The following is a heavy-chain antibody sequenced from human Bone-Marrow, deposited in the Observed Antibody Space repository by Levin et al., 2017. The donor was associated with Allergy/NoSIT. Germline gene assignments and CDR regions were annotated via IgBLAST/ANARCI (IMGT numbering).Heavy chain of an antibody. D-gene: IGHD5-12*01. CDR1: GGSISSSSYY. CDR3: ARDTALQVATLYNWFDP. Sequence: PSETLSLTCTVSGGSISSSSYYWGWIRQPPGKGLEWIGSIYYSGSTYYNPSLKSRVTISVDTSKNQFSLKLSSVTAADTAVYYCARDTALQVATLYNWFDPWGQGTLVTVSS. J-gene: IGHJ5*02. CDR2: IYYSGST. V-gene: IGHV4-39*07.